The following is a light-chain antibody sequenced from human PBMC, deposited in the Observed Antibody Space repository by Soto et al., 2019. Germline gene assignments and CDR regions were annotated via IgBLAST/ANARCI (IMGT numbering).Light chain of an antibody. Sequence: QLTQSPSSLSASLGDRVTITCRASQGISSYLVWYQQKPGKAPKLLIYAASTLQSGVPSRFSGSGSGTDFTLTISSLQPEDFATYYCQRLNSYPLTFGGGTKVDIK. CDR3: QRLNSYPLT. CDR2: AAS. V-gene: IGKV1-9*01. J-gene: IGKJ4*01. CDR1: QGISSY.